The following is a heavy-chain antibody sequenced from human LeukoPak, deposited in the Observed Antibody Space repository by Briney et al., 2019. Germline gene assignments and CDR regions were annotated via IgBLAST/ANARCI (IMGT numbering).Heavy chain of an antibody. CDR2: ISGSGGNI. J-gene: IGHJ4*02. CDR1: GFTFSSYA. D-gene: IGHD1-26*01. V-gene: IGHV3-23*01. Sequence: GGSLRLSCAASGFTFSSYAMSWVRQAPGKGLEWVSGISGSGGNIHYVDSVKGRFTISRDNSKNTLYLQMNSLRAEDTAVYYCAKDRREVRRYFDYWGQGTLVTVSS. CDR3: AKDRREVRRYFDY.